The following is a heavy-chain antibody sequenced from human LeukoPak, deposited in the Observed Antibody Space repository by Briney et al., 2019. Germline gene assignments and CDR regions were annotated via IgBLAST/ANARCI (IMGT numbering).Heavy chain of an antibody. CDR2: ISYDGSNK. CDR1: GFTFSSYG. Sequence: GGSLRLSCAASGFTFSSYGMHWVRQAPGKGLEWVAVISYDGSNKYYADSVKGRFTISRDNSKNTLYLQMNSLRAEDTAVYYCARDLWSSTMIVVVSYVFDYWGQGTLVTVSS. J-gene: IGHJ4*02. CDR3: ARDLWSSTMIVVVSYVFDY. V-gene: IGHV3-30*19. D-gene: IGHD3-22*01.